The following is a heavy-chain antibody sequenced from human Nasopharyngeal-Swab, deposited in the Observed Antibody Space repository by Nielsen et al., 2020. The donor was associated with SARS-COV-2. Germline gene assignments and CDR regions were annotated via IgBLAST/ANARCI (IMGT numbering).Heavy chain of an antibody. Sequence: GWSLILSFSASGFTFSSYSMNWVRQAPGKGLEWVSSISSSSSYIYYADSVKGRFTISRDNAKNSLYLQMNSLRAEDTAVYYCARARRGVDYYMDVWGKGTTVTVSS. D-gene: IGHD3-10*01. CDR2: ISSSSSYI. J-gene: IGHJ6*03. CDR3: ARARRGVDYYMDV. V-gene: IGHV3-21*01. CDR1: GFTFSSYS.